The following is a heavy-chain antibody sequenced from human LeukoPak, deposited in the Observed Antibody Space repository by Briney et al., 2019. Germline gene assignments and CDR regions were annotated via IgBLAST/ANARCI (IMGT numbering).Heavy chain of an antibody. Sequence: GGSLRLSCAASGFTFSSYAMSWVRQAPGKGLEWVSAISDSGSSTYYADSVKGRFTISRDNSKNTLYLQMNSLRAEDTAVYYCAKDVLRYFDWSPLDYWGQGTLVTVSS. D-gene: IGHD3-9*01. J-gene: IGHJ4*02. V-gene: IGHV3-23*01. CDR1: GFTFSSYA. CDR2: ISDSGSST. CDR3: AKDVLRYFDWSPLDY.